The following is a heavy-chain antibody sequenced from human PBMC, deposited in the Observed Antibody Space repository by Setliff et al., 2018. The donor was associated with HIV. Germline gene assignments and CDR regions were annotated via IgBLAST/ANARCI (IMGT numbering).Heavy chain of an antibody. J-gene: IGHJ5*01. Sequence: GGSLRLSCASSGFTFSDHYMDWVRQAPGKGLEWVSYISGSSSTIDYAGSLKGRFTISRDNAKNSLYLQMNSLRAGDTAVYYCARDWNGDGRSIDSWGQGTLVTVSS. V-gene: IGHV3-11*01. CDR2: ISGSSSTI. CDR1: GFTFSDHY. CDR3: ARDWNGDGRSIDS. D-gene: IGHD1-1*01.